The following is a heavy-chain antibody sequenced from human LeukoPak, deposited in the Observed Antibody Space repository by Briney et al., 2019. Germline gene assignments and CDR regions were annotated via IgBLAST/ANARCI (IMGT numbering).Heavy chain of an antibody. D-gene: IGHD6-13*01. Sequence: KPSETLSLTCTVSGYSISSGYYWGWIRQPPGKGLEWIGNIYPTGSTYCNPSLKSRVTISVDTSKNQFSLKVSSVSAADTAVYYCARAYSSSWYWNWFDPWGQGTLVTVSS. V-gene: IGHV4-38-2*02. CDR3: ARAYSSSWYWNWFDP. CDR1: GYSISSGYY. CDR2: IYPTGST. J-gene: IGHJ5*02.